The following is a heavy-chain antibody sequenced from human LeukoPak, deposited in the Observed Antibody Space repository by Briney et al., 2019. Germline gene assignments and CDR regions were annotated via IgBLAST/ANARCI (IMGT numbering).Heavy chain of an antibody. J-gene: IGHJ4*02. D-gene: IGHD7-27*01. CDR1: GGSISSGSYY. Sequence: SQTLSLTCTVSGGSISSGSYYWSWIRQPAGKGLEWIGRIYTSGSTNYNPSLKSRVTISVDTSKNQFSLKLSSVTAADTAVYYCARRGDLGYFDYWGQGTLVTVSS. CDR2: IYTSGST. V-gene: IGHV4-61*02. CDR3: ARRGDLGYFDY.